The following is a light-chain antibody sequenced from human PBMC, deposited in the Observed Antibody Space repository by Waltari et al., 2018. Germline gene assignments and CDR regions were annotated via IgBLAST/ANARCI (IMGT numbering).Light chain of an antibody. V-gene: IGLV2-8*01. J-gene: IGLJ3*02. CDR3: CSYAFSSNWV. CDR2: EVS. CDR1: SSDVGGYNY. Sequence: QSALTQPPSASGSPGQSVTISCTGTSSDVGGYNYVSWYQQHPGNAPKRMIFEVSKRPSGVRDRFAGSQSGNTASLTVSGLQAEDEADYYCCSYAFSSNWVFGGGTKLTVL.